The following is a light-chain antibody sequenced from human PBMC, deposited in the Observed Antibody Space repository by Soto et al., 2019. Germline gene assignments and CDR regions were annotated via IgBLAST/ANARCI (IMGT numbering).Light chain of an antibody. J-gene: IGKJ3*01. CDR3: RQYGAAPFT. Sequence: VVLTQSPATLSLSPGEPATLSCRASRHVYINALAWYQQKPGRTPPLLIYGASTRATGIPDSFSASGSGTDFSLTISSVEPEVFAVSYCRQYGAAPFTFGPGTRVEI. CDR2: GAS. V-gene: IGKV3-20*01. CDR1: RHVYINA.